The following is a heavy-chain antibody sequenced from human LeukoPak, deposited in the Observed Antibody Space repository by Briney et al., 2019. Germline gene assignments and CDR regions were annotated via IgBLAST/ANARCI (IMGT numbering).Heavy chain of an antibody. CDR3: ARKGGGYSFVDF. Sequence: SETLSLTCTVSGGSIGTYYWSWIRQPPGKGLEWIGYISYSGSTDYNPSLKSRVTISVDMSKNQFSLKLSSVTAADTAVYYCARKGGGYSFVDFWGQGTLVTVSS. CDR1: GGSIGTYY. V-gene: IGHV4-59*12. J-gene: IGHJ4*02. CDR2: ISYSGST. D-gene: IGHD5-18*01.